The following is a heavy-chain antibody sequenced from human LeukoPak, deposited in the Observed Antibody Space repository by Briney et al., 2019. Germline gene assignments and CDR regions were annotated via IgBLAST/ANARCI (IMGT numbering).Heavy chain of an antibody. J-gene: IGHJ4*02. Sequence: GGSLRLSCAASGFDFSSNWMHWVRQAPGKGPVWVSRINSDGSSTSYADSVKGRFTISRDNAKNTLYLQMNSLRAEDTAVYYCARELGYSYGYGYWGQGTLVTVSS. D-gene: IGHD5-18*01. V-gene: IGHV3-74*01. CDR1: GFDFSSNW. CDR3: ARELGYSYGYGY. CDR2: INSDGSST.